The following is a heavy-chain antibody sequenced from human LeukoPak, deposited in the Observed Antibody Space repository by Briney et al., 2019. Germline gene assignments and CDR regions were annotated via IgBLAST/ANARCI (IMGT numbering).Heavy chain of an antibody. J-gene: IGHJ6*03. D-gene: IGHD2-21*01. CDR1: GYTFTGCY. CDR2: INPNSGGT. CDR3: AREAPSTKLRYMDV. Sequence: ASVKVSCKASGYTFTGCYMHWVRQAPGQGLEWMGWINPNSGGTNYAQKFQGRVTMTRDTSISTAYMELSRLRSDDTAVYYCAREAPSTKLRYMDVWGKGTTVTVSS. V-gene: IGHV1-2*02.